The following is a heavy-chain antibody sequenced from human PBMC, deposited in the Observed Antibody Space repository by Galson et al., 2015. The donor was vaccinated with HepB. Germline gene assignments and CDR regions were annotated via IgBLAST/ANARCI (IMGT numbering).Heavy chain of an antibody. CDR2: IYWNDEK. CDR1: GFSLSTSGVG. D-gene: IGHD5-12*01. J-gene: IGHJ5*02. CDR3: AHRREVGYSGYDDYNWFDP. V-gene: IGHV2-5*01. Sequence: PALVKPTQTLTLTCTFSGFSLSTSGVGVGWIRQPLGKALEWLAPIYWNDEKRYSPSLKSRLTITKDTSKNQVVLTMTNVDPVDTATYYCAHRREVGYSGYDDYNWFDPWGQGILVTVSS.